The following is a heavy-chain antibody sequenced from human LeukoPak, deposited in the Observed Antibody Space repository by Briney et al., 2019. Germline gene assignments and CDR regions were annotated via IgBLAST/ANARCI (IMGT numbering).Heavy chain of an antibody. J-gene: IGHJ5*01. CDR3: AREHSSGWYNS. V-gene: IGHV3-64*01. Sequence: GGSLRLSCAVSGFTVSSNYMSWVRQAPGKGLEYVSSISSNGGSTYYANSVKGRFTISRDNSKNTLYLQMGSLRADDMAVYYCAREHSSGWYNSWGQGTLVTVSS. CDR1: GFTVSSNY. D-gene: IGHD6-19*01. CDR2: ISSNGGST.